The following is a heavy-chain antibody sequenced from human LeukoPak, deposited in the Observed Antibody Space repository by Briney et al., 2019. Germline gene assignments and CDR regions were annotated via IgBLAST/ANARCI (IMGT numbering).Heavy chain of an antibody. CDR2: INYDGTVK. CDR3: SREPDSSAFDY. V-gene: IGHV3-7*01. J-gene: IGHJ4*02. Sequence: GGSLRLSCTAAGFNFGPYWMSWVGQPPEKGLEVVADINYDGTVKNYVYSVKGRFTISRHKPSNSVYLQMDSLRPEETALYFCSREPDSSAFDYWGEGAQGTASS. D-gene: IGHD2-15*01. CDR1: GFNFGPYW.